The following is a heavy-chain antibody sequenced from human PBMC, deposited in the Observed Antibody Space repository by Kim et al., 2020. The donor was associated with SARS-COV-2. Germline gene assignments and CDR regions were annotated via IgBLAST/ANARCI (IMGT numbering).Heavy chain of an antibody. Sequence: YYADSVKGRFTISRDNSKNTLYLQMNSLRGEDTAVYYCAKYPTGYFSFDYWGQGTLVTVSS. CDR3: AKYPTGYFSFDY. J-gene: IGHJ4*02. V-gene: IGHV3-23*01. D-gene: IGHD3-9*01.